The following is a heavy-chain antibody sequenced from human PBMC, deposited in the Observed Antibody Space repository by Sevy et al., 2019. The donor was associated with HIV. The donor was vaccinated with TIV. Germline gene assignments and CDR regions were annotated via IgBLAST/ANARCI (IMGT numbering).Heavy chain of an antibody. CDR2: ISAYNGNT. D-gene: IGHD5-12*01. V-gene: IGHV1-18*01. CDR1: GYTFTSYG. Sequence: ASVKVSCKASGYTFTSYGISWVRQAPGQGLEWMGWISAYNGNTNYAQKLQGRVTMTTDTSTSTAYMELRSLRSDDTAAYYCARDRVATILYYYYGMDVWGQGTTVTVSS. J-gene: IGHJ6*02. CDR3: ARDRVATILYYYYGMDV.